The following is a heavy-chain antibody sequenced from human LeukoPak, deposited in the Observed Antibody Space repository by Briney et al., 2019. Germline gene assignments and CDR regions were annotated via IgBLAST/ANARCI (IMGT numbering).Heavy chain of an antibody. J-gene: IGHJ6*03. D-gene: IGHD2-15*01. Sequence: SETLSLTCTVSGGSISSYYWSRIRQPPGKGLEWIGYIYYSGSTNYNPSLKSRVTISVDTSKNQFSLKLSSVTAADTAVYYCARGESPSYCSGGSCYSEAYYMDVWGKGTTVTVSS. CDR3: ARGESPSYCSGGSCYSEAYYMDV. V-gene: IGHV4-59*01. CDR2: IYYSGST. CDR1: GGSISSYY.